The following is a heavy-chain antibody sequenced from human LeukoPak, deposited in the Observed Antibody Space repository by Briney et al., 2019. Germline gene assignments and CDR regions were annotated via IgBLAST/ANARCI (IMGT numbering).Heavy chain of an antibody. V-gene: IGHV5-51*01. J-gene: IGHJ4*02. CDR2: IYPGDSDT. CDR3: ARYSSSWRYYFDY. D-gene: IGHD6-13*01. CDR1: GYSFTSYW. Sequence: GESLKISCKGSGYSFTSYWIGWVRQMPGKGLEWMGIIYPGDSDTRYSPSFQGQVNISADKSISTAYLQWSSLKASDTAMYYCARYSSSWRYYFDYWGQGTLVTVSS.